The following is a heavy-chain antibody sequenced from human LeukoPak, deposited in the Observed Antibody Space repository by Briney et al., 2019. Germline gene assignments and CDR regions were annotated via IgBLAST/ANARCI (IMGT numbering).Heavy chain of an antibody. Sequence: PGGSLRLSCAASGFTFSSYAMHWVRQAPGKGLEYVSAISSNGGSTYYANSVKGRFTISRDNSKNTLYLQMGSLRAEDMAVYYCARDSSSSWPLEVWFDPWGQGTLVTVSS. D-gene: IGHD6-13*01. CDR2: ISSNGGST. V-gene: IGHV3-64*01. CDR1: GFTFSSYA. CDR3: ARDSSSSWPLEVWFDP. J-gene: IGHJ5*02.